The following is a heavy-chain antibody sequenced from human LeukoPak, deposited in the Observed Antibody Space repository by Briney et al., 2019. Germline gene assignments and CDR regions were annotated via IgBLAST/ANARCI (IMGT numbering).Heavy chain of an antibody. Sequence: GGSLRLSCAASGFTFSSYAMSWVRQAPGKGLEWVSAISGSGGSTYYADSAKGRFTISRDNSKNTLYLQMNSLRAEDTAVYYCAKIVGYSSGWPYFDYWGQGTLVTVSS. CDR3: AKIVGYSSGWPYFDY. D-gene: IGHD6-19*01. V-gene: IGHV3-23*01. J-gene: IGHJ4*02. CDR2: ISGSGGST. CDR1: GFTFSSYA.